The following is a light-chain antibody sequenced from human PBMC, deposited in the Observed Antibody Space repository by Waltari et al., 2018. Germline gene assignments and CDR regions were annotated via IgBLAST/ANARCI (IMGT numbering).Light chain of an antibody. CDR2: DVN. J-gene: IGLJ2*01. Sequence: QSALTQPASVSGSPGQSLTISCTGTSSAIGSYNYVSWYQHHPGKAPKLMIFDVNNRPSGVSDRFSGSKSGNMASLTISGLQAEDEADYYCSSYTTTSTLLVVFGGGTKLTVL. CDR3: SSYTTTSTLLVV. V-gene: IGLV2-14*03. CDR1: SSAIGSYNY.